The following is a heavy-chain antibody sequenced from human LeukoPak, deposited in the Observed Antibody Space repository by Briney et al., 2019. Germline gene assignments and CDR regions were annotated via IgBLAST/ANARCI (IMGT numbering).Heavy chain of an antibody. CDR3: AREKGGQWLVGWELRGGMDFDY. J-gene: IGHJ4*02. CDR1: GYTFTGYY. D-gene: IGHD6-19*01. Sequence: ASVKVSCKASGYTFTGYYMHWVRQAPGQGLEWMGWINPNSGGTNYAQKFQGRVTMTRDTSTSTAYMELSRLRSDDTAVYYCAREKGGQWLVGWELRGGMDFDYWGQGTLVTVSS. V-gene: IGHV1-2*02. CDR2: INPNSGGT.